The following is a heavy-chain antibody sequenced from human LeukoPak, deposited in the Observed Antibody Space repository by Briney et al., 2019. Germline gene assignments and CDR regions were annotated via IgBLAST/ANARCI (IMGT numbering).Heavy chain of an antibody. Sequence: GGSLRLSCSASGVTFSSHAMHWVRQAPGKGLEYVSGISDNGGSTFYADSVKGRFTISRDNSKNTLYPQMSSLRGEDTAVYYCYISGWTEDIDNWGQGTLVTVSS. D-gene: IGHD6-19*01. CDR1: GVTFSSHA. J-gene: IGHJ4*02. CDR3: YISGWTEDIDN. V-gene: IGHV3-64D*06. CDR2: ISDNGGST.